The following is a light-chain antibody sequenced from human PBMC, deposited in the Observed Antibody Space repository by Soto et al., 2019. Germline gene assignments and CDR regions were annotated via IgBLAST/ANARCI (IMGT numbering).Light chain of an antibody. CDR2: LGS. CDR3: MGHLERPIT. J-gene: IGKJ5*01. Sequence: EIVVTQSPLSLPVTPGEPASISSKSRQSPLNSNGYQCLDWYLQEPGQSPQLLIYLGSNRASGVCDRCRGSGYGADFALKLSRVDVEDVGVYCCMGHLERPITFGQGTRREIK. CDR1: QSPLNSNGYQC. V-gene: IGKV2-28*01.